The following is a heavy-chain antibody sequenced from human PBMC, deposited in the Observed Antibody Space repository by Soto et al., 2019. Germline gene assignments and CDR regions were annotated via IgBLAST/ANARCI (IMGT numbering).Heavy chain of an antibody. D-gene: IGHD3-10*01. Sequence: EVQLLESGGGLVQPGGSLRLSCAASGFTFSTYAMTWVRQAPGKGLEWVSAISGSGGSTYYADSVKGRFTISRDNSKNTLYLQMNSLRAEDTAVYYCARPVEIGVRGVIGYWGQGTLVTVSS. CDR3: ARPVEIGVRGVIGY. CDR2: ISGSGGST. J-gene: IGHJ4*02. V-gene: IGHV3-23*01. CDR1: GFTFSTYA.